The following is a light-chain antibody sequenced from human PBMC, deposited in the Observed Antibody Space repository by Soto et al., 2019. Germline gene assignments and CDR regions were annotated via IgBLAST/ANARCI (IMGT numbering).Light chain of an antibody. V-gene: IGLV2-8*01. CDR2: EVT. CDR3: ASYAVSNVI. J-gene: IGLJ2*01. CDR1: SSDIGGYNY. Sequence: QSALAQPPSASGSPGQSVTISCTGTSSDIGGYNYISWYQQHPGKAPKLMIYEVTKRPSGVPDRFSASKSGNTASLTVSGVQAEDEAAYYCASYAVSNVIFGGGTQLTVL.